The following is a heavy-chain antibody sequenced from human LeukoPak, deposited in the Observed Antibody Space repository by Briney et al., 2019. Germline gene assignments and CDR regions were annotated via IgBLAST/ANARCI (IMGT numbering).Heavy chain of an antibody. Sequence: GESLKISCKGSGYTFTTYWIGWVRQMPGKGLEWMGIIYPGDSDTRYSPSFQGQVTISVDKSISTAYLQWSSLKASDTAIYYCARHRDAGYHNRALDVWGQGTTVTASS. CDR2: IYPGDSDT. CDR3: ARHRDAGYHNRALDV. J-gene: IGHJ6*02. V-gene: IGHV5-51*01. CDR1: GYTFTTYW. D-gene: IGHD6-13*01.